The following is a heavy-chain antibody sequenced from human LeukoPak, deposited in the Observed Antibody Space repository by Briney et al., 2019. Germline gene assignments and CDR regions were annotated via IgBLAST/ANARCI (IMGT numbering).Heavy chain of an antibody. J-gene: IGHJ4*02. D-gene: IGHD2-2*01. CDR1: GFTYSNYA. CDR2: ISYDGSNK. CDR3: ARSYCSGSTCYAPEY. Sequence: GGSLRLSCAASGFTYSNYAMYGLRQAPGKGLEWVAVISYDGSNKYYADSVKGRFTISRDNSKNTLYLQMNSLRAEDTAVYYCARSYCSGSTCYAPEYWGQGTLVTVSS. V-gene: IGHV3-30*04.